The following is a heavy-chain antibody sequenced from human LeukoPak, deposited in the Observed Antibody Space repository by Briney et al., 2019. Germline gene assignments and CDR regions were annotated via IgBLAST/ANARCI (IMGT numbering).Heavy chain of an antibody. CDR3: ARARGITPPRFDY. V-gene: IGHV4-59*01. J-gene: IGHJ4*02. D-gene: IGHD1-26*01. Sequence: SETLSLTCTVSGGSISSYYWSWIRQPPGKGLEWIGYICYSGSTNYNPSLKSRVTISVDTSKNQFSLKLSSVTAADTAVYYCARARGITPPRFDYWGQGTLVTVSS. CDR1: GGSISSYY. CDR2: ICYSGST.